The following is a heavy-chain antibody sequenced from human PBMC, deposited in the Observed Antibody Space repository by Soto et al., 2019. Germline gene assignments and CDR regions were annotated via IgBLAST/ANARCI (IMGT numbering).Heavy chain of an antibody. CDR3: ARVASLVNTTSYYDYIWGSYRRYYYYYMDV. Sequence: CAASGFTFSSYGMHWVRQAPGKGLEWVAVIWYDGSNKYYADSVKGRFTISRDNSKSTLYLQMNSLRAEDTAVYYCARVASLVNTTSYYDYIWGSYRRYYYYYMDVWGKGTTVTVSS. CDR2: IWYDGSNK. V-gene: IGHV3-33*01. CDR1: GFTFSSYG. D-gene: IGHD3-16*02. J-gene: IGHJ6*03.